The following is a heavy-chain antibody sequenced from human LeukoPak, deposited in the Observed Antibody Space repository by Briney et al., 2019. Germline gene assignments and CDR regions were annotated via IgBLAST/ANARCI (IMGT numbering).Heavy chain of an antibody. D-gene: IGHD6-6*01. CDR3: ARVAPPLGAARPQGRYNWFDP. J-gene: IGHJ5*02. Sequence: ASVKVSCKASGYTFTSYAMNWVRQAPGQGLEWMGWMNPNSGNTGYAQKFQGRVTMTRNTSISTAYMELSSLRSDDTAVYYCARVAPPLGAARPQGRYNWFDPWGQGTLVTVSS. V-gene: IGHV1-8*02. CDR1: GYTFTSYA. CDR2: MNPNSGNT.